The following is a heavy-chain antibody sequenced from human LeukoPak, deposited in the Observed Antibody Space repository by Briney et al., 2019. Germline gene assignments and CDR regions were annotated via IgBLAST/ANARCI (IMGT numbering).Heavy chain of an antibody. J-gene: IGHJ4*02. CDR2: ISGSGGST. CDR3: AKDRHYYGSGSFYTYFDY. D-gene: IGHD3-10*01. CDR1: GFTFNSYA. Sequence: PGGSLRLSCAASGFTFNSYAMSWVRQAPGKGLEWVSLISGSGGSTYNADSVKGRFTISRDNSQNTLYLQMNSLRAEDTAVYYCAKDRHYYGSGSFYTYFDYWGQGTLVTVSP. V-gene: IGHV3-23*01.